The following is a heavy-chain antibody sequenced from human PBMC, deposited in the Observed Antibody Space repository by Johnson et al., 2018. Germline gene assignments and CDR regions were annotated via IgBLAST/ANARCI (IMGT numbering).Heavy chain of an antibody. CDR1: GFMFSYYA. CDR2: ISNDGSNT. D-gene: IGHD2-15*01. CDR3: ARATGDCSGGSCYSDLDY. J-gene: IGHJ4*02. V-gene: IGHV3-30-3*01. Sequence: QVQLVQSGGGVVQXGRSXRLXCAASGFMFSYYAMQWVRQAPGKGLEWVALISNDGSNTYYADSVKGRFTISRDNSKNMLNLQMNSLRAEDTAVYYCARATGDCSGGSCYSDLDYWGQGTLVTVSS.